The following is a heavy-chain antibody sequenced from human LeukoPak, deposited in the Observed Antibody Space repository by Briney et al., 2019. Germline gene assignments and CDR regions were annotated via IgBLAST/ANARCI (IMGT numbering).Heavy chain of an antibody. D-gene: IGHD6-19*01. CDR1: GFTFSSYA. J-gene: IGHJ4*02. V-gene: IGHV3-23*01. CDR3: AKGKDDSSGWYFFY. CDR2: ISGSGGST. Sequence: PGGSLRLSCAASGFTFSSYAVNWVRQAPGKGLEWVSAISGSGGSTYYADSVKGCFTISRDNSKNTLYLQMNSLRAEDTAVYYCAKGKDDSSGWYFFYWGQGTLVTVSS.